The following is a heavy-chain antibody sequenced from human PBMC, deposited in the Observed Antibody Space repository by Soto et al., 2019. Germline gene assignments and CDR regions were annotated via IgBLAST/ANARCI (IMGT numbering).Heavy chain of an antibody. CDR2: VSGGGDIT. CDR3: AKAACGSSSCPYDY. CDR1: GFTFSSYA. Sequence: PGGSLRLSCAASGFTFSSYAMSWVRQAPGKGLEWVSVVSGGGDITYYADSVEGRFTISRGNSRNTLYLQMNNLRAEDTAVYFCAKAACGSSSCPYDYWGQGTLVTVSS. J-gene: IGHJ4*02. V-gene: IGHV3-23*01. D-gene: IGHD2-2*01.